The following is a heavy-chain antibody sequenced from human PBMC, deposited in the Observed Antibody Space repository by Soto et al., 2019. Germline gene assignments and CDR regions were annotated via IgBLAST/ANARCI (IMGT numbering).Heavy chain of an antibody. Sequence: GGSLRLSCAASGFTFSNAWMSWVRQAPGKGLEWVGRIKSKTDGGTTDYAAPVKGRFTISRDDSKNTLYLQMNSLKTEDTAVYYCTTDPGITMVRGVIMSDTFNDYWGQGTLVTVSS. CDR2: IKSKTDGGTT. CDR1: GFTFSNAW. V-gene: IGHV3-15*01. CDR3: TTDPGITMVRGVIMSDTFNDY. D-gene: IGHD3-10*01. J-gene: IGHJ4*02.